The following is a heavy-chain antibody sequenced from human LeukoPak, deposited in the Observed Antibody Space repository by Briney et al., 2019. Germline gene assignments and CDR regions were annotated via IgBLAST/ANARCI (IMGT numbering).Heavy chain of an antibody. V-gene: IGHV3-74*01. J-gene: IGHJ4*02. CDR1: GFTFSSRW. CDR3: ASGYSYGYYYLDF. D-gene: IGHD5-18*01. CDR2: INGDATST. Sequence: GGSLRLSCAASGFTFSSRWMYWVRQAPGKALVLVSRINGDATSTTYGDSVKGRFTISRDNAKNTLYLHMNSLRGEDTAVYYCASGYSYGYYYLDFWGQGTLVTVSS.